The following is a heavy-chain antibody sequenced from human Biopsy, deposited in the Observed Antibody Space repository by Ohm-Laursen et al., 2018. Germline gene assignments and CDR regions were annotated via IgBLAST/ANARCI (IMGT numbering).Heavy chain of an antibody. CDR2: IKSVGSWT. Sequence: SLRLSCTASGFTFNAYCMYWVRQVPGKGLVWVSHIKSVGSWTNYADSVKGRFTISRDNAKNTLYLQINSLRAEDTAVYYCVSFLKDLNMAVWGQGTTVTVSS. D-gene: IGHD2-15*01. J-gene: IGHJ6*02. V-gene: IGHV3-74*01. CDR3: VSFLKDLNMAV. CDR1: GFTFNAYC.